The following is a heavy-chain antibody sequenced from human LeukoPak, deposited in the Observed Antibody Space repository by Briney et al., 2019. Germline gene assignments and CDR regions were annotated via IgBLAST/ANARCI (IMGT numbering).Heavy chain of an antibody. CDR2: ISHDGGNK. D-gene: IGHD4/OR15-4a*01. Sequence: GGSLRLSCAASGFTFISYGMHWVRQAPGKGLEWVAVISHDGGNKYYADSVRGRFTISRDNSKNTVHLQMNSLRAEDTAVYYCATDYGANFDHWGQGTLVTVSS. CDR1: GFTFISYG. V-gene: IGHV3-30*03. CDR3: ATDYGANFDH. J-gene: IGHJ4*02.